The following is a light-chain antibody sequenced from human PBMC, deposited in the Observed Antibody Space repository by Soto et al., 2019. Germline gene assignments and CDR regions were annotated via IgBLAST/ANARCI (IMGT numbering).Light chain of an antibody. V-gene: IGLV2-14*03. Sequence: HCVLTRPAYGSRVAGEGIPISCTGTSSDVGGYNYVSWYQQHPGKAPKLMIYDVSNRPSGVSNRFSGSKSGNTASLTISGLQAEDEADYFCDSYTSSTTLYVFGTGTKVTVL. CDR3: DSYTSSTTLYV. CDR1: SSDVGGYNY. J-gene: IGLJ1*01. CDR2: DVS.